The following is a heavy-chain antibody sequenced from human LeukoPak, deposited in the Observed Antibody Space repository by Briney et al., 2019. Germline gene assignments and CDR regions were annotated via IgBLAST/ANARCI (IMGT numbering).Heavy chain of an antibody. CDR1: GYTFTSYY. Sequence: AASVKVSCKASGYTFTSYYMHWVRQAPGQGLEWMGIINPSGGSTSYAQKFQGRVTMTRDMSTSTVYMELSSLRSEDTAVYYCAREGWDCSGGSCYPYNWFDPWGQGTLVTVSS. D-gene: IGHD2-15*01. CDR3: AREGWDCSGGSCYPYNWFDP. CDR2: INPSGGST. V-gene: IGHV1-46*01. J-gene: IGHJ5*02.